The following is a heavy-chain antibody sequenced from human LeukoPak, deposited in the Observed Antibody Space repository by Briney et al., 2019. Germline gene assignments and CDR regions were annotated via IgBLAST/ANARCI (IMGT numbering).Heavy chain of an antibody. J-gene: IGHJ5*02. CDR1: GYTFTSYY. CDR2: INPSGGST. Sequence: VASVKVSCKASGYTFTSYYMHWVRQAPGQGLEWMGIINPSGGSTSYAQKFQGRVTMTRDTSTSTVYMELSSLRSEDTAVYYCASDGYSSGWYGGWFDPWGQGTLVTVSS. D-gene: IGHD6-19*01. V-gene: IGHV1-46*01. CDR3: ASDGYSSGWYGGWFDP.